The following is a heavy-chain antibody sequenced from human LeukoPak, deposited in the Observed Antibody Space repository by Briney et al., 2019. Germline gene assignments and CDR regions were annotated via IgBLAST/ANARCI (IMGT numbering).Heavy chain of an antibody. V-gene: IGHV3-48*02. Sequence: GGSLRLSCEASGFSLSISGMSWVRQAPGKGLEWVSYISSSSDLMSYVDSVKGRFTVSRDNAKNSLFLQMNSLRDEDTAVYYCARVLRGLYNLGDWGQGTLVTVSS. J-gene: IGHJ4*02. D-gene: IGHD3-10*01. CDR2: ISSSSDLM. CDR3: ARVLRGLYNLGD. CDR1: GFSLSISG.